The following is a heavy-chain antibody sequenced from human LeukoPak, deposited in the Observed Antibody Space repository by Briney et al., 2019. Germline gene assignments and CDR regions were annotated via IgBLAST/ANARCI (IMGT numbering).Heavy chain of an antibody. CDR3: ARAGYSGYAFDY. CDR1: GYTFTGYY. V-gene: IGHV1-2*02. CDR2: INPNSGGT. Sequence: ASVKVSCKASGYTFTGYYMHWVRQAPGQGLEWMGWINPNSGGTNYAQKFQGRDTMTRDTSISTAYMELSRLRSDDTAVYYCARAGYSGYAFDYWGQGTLVTVSS. D-gene: IGHD5-12*01. J-gene: IGHJ4*02.